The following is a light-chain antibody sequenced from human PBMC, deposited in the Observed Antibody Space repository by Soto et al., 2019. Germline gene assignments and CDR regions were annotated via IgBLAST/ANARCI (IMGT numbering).Light chain of an antibody. CDR3: QQSCCTPPT. J-gene: IGKJ1*01. V-gene: IGKV1-39*01. CDR1: QSISIY. Sequence: DIQMTQSPSSLSASVVDRVTITCRASQSISIYLNWYQQKPGKAPNLLIYAASSLQSGVPSRFSGSGSGTDFTLTISSLQPEDFATYYCQQSCCTPPTFGQGTKVDIK. CDR2: AAS.